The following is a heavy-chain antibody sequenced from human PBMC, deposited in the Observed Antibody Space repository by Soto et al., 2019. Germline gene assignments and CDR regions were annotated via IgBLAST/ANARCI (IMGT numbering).Heavy chain of an antibody. J-gene: IGHJ4*02. V-gene: IGHV4-39*07. D-gene: IGHD6-13*01. CDR1: GGSISSGGYY. CDR2: INHSGST. Sequence: SETLSLTCTVSGGSISSGGYYWSWIRQPPGKGLEWIGEINHSGSTNYNPSLKSRVTISVDTSKNQFSLKLSSVTAADTAVYYCARGAVAAAGRHFDYWGQGTLVTVSS. CDR3: ARGAVAAAGRHFDY.